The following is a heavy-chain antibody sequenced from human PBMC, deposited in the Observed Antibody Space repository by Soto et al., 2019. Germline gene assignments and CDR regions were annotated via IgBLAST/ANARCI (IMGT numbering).Heavy chain of an antibody. CDR2: IYSRGNT. CDR3: ARVVGVTSYYFDY. V-gene: IGHV3-53*01. J-gene: IGHJ4*02. D-gene: IGHD1-26*01. CDR1: GFTVSSNS. Sequence: GGSLRLSCAASGFTVSSNSMTWVRQAPGKGLEWVSVIYSRGNTYYADSVKGRFTFSRDNSKNTLFLHMNGLRADDTAVYYCARVVGVTSYYFDYWGRGTLVTVSS.